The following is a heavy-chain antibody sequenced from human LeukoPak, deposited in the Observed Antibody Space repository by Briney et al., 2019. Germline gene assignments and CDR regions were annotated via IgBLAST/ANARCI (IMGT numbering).Heavy chain of an antibody. V-gene: IGHV3-23*01. J-gene: IGHJ4*02. CDR1: GFTFSNYV. D-gene: IGHD7-27*01. CDR2: IGTSGGDI. CDR3: ARDPNWGSGY. Sequence: GGSLRLSCAASGFTFSNYVMIWVRQAPGKGLEWVSIIGTSGGDIHYADSVKGRFSISRDNSKNTLSLQMNSLRVDDTAAYYCARDPNWGSGYWGQGTLVTVSS.